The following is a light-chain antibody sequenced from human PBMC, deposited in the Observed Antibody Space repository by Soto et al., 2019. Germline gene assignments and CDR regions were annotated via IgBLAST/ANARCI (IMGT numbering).Light chain of an antibody. CDR1: KLGDKY. V-gene: IGLV3-1*01. CDR2: QDN. J-gene: IGLJ2*01. Sequence: SYELTQPPSVSVCPGQTASITCSGDKLGDKYACWYQQKPGQSPVLVIYQDNKRPSGIPERFSGSNSGNTATLTISGTQAMDEADYYCQAWDSSNVVFGGGTQLTVL. CDR3: QAWDSSNVV.